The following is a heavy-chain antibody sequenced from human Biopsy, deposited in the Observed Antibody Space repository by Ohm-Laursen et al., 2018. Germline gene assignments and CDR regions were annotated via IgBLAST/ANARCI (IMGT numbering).Heavy chain of an antibody. CDR1: GGSISNNNYY. J-gene: IGHJ6*02. D-gene: IGHD2-15*01. CDR3: ARMDCSGGSCHYYSYDMDV. CDR2: IFYRGST. Sequence: SETLSLTCTVSGGSISNNNYYWGWIRQPPGKGLEWIGSIFYRGSTHYKPSLKSRVNISVDTSKNQFSLKLSSVTAADTAVYYCARMDCSGGSCHYYSYDMDVWGQGTTVTVSS. V-gene: IGHV4-39*07.